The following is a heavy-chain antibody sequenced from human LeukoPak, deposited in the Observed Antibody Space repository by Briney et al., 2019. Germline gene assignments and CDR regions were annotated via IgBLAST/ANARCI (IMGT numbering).Heavy chain of an antibody. V-gene: IGHV1-69*13. CDR3: ATRIGGGRYSSSSGVYYFDY. J-gene: IGHJ4*02. CDR2: IIPIFGTA. D-gene: IGHD6-6*01. CDR1: GGTFSSYA. Sequence: SVKVSCKASGGTFSSYAISWVRQAPGQGLEWMGGIIPIFGTANYAQKFQGRVTITADESTSTAYMELSSLRSEDTAVYYCATRIGGGRYSSSSGVYYFDYWGQGTLVTVSS.